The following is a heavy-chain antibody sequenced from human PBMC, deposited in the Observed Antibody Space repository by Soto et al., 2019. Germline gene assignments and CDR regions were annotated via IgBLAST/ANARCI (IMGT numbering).Heavy chain of an antibody. D-gene: IGHD1-26*01. CDR2: ISGSGGST. Sequence: EVQLLESGGGLVQPGGSLRLSCAASGFTFSSYAMSWVRQAPGKGLEWVSAISGSGGSTYYADSVKGRFTISRDNSKNTLYRQMNSLRAEDTAVYYCARGLLRLGWFDPWGQGTLVTVSS. CDR1: GFTFSSYA. J-gene: IGHJ5*02. V-gene: IGHV3-23*01. CDR3: ARGLLRLGWFDP.